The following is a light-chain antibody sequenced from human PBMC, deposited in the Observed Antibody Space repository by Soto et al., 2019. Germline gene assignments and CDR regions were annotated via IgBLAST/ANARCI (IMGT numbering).Light chain of an antibody. CDR3: SSFTSSSTLPYV. Sequence: QSALTQPASVSGSPGQSITISCTGTGSDVGGYDYVSWYQQFPGKAPKLMIYEVSNRPSGVSNRFSGSKSGNTASLTIAGLRAEDEADYYCSSFTSSSTLPYVFGTGTQLTVL. CDR2: EVS. V-gene: IGLV2-14*01. CDR1: GSDVGGYDY. J-gene: IGLJ1*01.